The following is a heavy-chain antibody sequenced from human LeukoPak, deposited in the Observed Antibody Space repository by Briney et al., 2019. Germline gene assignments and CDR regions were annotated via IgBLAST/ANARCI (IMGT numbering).Heavy chain of an antibody. CDR1: GGSISSYY. V-gene: IGHV4-59*01. J-gene: IGHJ4*02. CDR2: LYYSGST. Sequence: SETLSLTCTVSGGSISSYYWTWIRQPPGKGLEWIGSLYYSGSTNYNPSLKSRVTISVDTSKNQFSLKLSSVTAADTAVYYCARRHVEYSSSSDPYYLDYWGQGILVTVSS. CDR3: ARRHVEYSSSSDPYYLDY. D-gene: IGHD6-6*01.